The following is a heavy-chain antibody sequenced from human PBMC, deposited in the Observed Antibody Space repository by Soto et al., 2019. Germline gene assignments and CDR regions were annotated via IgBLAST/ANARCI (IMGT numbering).Heavy chain of an antibody. CDR3: ARDGGYATVDC. V-gene: IGHV4-30-4*01. J-gene: IGHJ4*02. Sequence: QVQLQESGPGLVQPSQTLSLTCTVSGDSISSGAYYWSWLRQPPGKGLEWIGYIYHSGATYYNPSLERRVTMSVDTSENQFSLRLSSVTAADTAVYYCARDGGYATVDCWGQGTLVTVSS. CDR2: IYHSGAT. D-gene: IGHD2-15*01. CDR1: GDSISSGAYY.